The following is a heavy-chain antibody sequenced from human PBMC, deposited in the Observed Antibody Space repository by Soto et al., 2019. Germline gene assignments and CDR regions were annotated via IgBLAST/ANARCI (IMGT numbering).Heavy chain of an antibody. CDR3: ARDREATVSTPVWYFDL. V-gene: IGHV3-21*01. D-gene: IGHD4-17*01. CDR1: GFTFSSYS. Sequence: GGSLRLSCAASGFTFSSYSMNWVRQAPGKGLEWVSSISSSGSYVYYADSVKGRFTISRDDAKNSLYLQMNSLRAEDTAVYYCARDREATVSTPVWYFDLWCRSILVTVSS. J-gene: IGHJ2*01. CDR2: ISSSGSYV.